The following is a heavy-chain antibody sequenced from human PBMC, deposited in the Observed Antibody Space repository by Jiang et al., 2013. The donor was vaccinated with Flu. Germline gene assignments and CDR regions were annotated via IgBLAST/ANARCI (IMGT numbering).Heavy chain of an antibody. CDR3: AREVLGGPTIWGYNWFDP. CDR2: IYYSGST. Sequence: GLVKPSQTLSLTCTVSGGSISSGGYYWSWIRQHPGKGLEWIGYIYYSGSTYYNPSLKSRVTISVDTSKNQFSLKLSSVTAADTAVYYCAREVLGGPTIWGYNWFDPWGQGTLVTVSS. V-gene: IGHV4-31*03. D-gene: IGHD3-16*01. J-gene: IGHJ5*02. CDR1: GGSISSGGYY.